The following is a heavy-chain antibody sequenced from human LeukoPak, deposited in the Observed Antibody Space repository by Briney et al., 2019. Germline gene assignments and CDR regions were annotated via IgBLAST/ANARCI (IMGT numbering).Heavy chain of an antibody. D-gene: IGHD2-15*01. CDR3: ARVFATGWEFDL. J-gene: IGHJ2*01. V-gene: IGHV1-18*01. Sequence: VASVKVSCKASGYTFTSYGISWVRQAPGQGLEGMGWISAYNGNTNYAQKLQGRVTTTTDTSTSTAYMELRSLRSDDTAVYYCARVFATGWEFDLWGRGTLVTVSS. CDR2: ISAYNGNT. CDR1: GYTFTSYG.